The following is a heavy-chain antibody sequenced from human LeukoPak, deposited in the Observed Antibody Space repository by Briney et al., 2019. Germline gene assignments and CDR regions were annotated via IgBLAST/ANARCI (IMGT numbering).Heavy chain of an antibody. V-gene: IGHV3-30*04. CDR2: VAHDGSFK. CDR1: GFSFSSYA. CDR3: ASGPIWSGELLED. J-gene: IGHJ4*02. Sequence: GGSLRLSCAASGFSFSSYAMNWVRQAPGKGLEWVAIVAHDGSFKSYADSVKGRFTITRDNAKNSLYLQMNSLRAEDTAVYYCASGPIWSGELLEDWGQGTLVTVSS. D-gene: IGHD3-10*01.